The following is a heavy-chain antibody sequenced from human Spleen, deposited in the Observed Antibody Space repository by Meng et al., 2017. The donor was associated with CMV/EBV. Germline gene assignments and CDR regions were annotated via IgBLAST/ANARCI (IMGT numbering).Heavy chain of an antibody. J-gene: IGHJ2*01. CDR2: INHSGST. CDR3: ARGRRAGYRFWYFDL. D-gene: IGHD1-1*01. Sequence: VSGGSFSGYDWSWIRQPPGKGLEWIGEINHSGSTNYNPSLKSRVTISVDTSKNQFSLKLSSATAADTAVYYCARGRRAGYRFWYFDLWGRGTLVTVSS. V-gene: IGHV4-34*01. CDR1: GGSFSGYD.